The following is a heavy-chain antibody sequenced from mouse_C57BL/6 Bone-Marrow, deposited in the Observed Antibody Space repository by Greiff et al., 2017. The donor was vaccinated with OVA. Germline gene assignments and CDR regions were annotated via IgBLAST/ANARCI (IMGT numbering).Heavy chain of an antibody. D-gene: IGHD1-1*01. V-gene: IGHV1-19*01. CDR1: GYTFTDYY. J-gene: IGHJ2*01. CDR2: INPYNGGT. CDR3: ARPLYYGSSYDYFDY. Sequence: VQLQQSGPVLVKPGASVKMSCKASGYTFTDYYMNWVKQSHGKSLEWIGVINPYNGGTSYNQKFKGKATLTVDKSSSTAYMELNSLTSEDSAVYYCARPLYYGSSYDYFDYWGQGTTLTVSS.